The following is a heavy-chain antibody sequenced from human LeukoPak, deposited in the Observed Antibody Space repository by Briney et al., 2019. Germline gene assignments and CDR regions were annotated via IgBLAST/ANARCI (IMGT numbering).Heavy chain of an antibody. CDR2: INPNSGGT. Sequence: ASAKVSCKASGYTFTGYYMHWVRQAPGQGLEWMGWINPNSGGTNYAQKFQGRVTMTRDTSISTAYMEPSRLRSDDTAVYYCARGRYSSGWYSILDYWGQGTLVTVSS. CDR3: ARGRYSSGWYSILDY. V-gene: IGHV1-2*02. D-gene: IGHD6-19*01. CDR1: GYTFTGYY. J-gene: IGHJ4*02.